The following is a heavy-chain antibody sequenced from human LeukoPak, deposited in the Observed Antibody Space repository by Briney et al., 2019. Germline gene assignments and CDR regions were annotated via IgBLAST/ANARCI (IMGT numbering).Heavy chain of an antibody. J-gene: IGHJ4*02. Sequence: GGSLRLSCAASAFTSDDYAMHWVRHAAEKGLEWVSLICGDGGSTYYAVSVKGRVTISRDNSKSSLYLQMNSLRTEDTALYYCAKDRAGRSWYVDYWGQGTLVTVSS. V-gene: IGHV3-43*02. CDR3: AKDRAGRSWYVDY. CDR2: ICGDGGST. D-gene: IGHD6-13*01. CDR1: AFTSDDYA.